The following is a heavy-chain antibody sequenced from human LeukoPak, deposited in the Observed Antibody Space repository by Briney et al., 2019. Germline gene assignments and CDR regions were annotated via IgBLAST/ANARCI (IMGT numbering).Heavy chain of an antibody. Sequence: SETLSLTCTVSGGSISSYYWSWIRQPPGKGLEWIGYIYYSGSANYNPSLKSRVTISVNTSKNQFSLKLSSVTAADTAIYYCARRTNIVGATNPFDIWGQGTMVTVSS. CDR3: ARRTNIVGATNPFDI. V-gene: IGHV4-59*01. D-gene: IGHD1-26*01. CDR1: GGSISSYY. J-gene: IGHJ3*02. CDR2: IYYSGSA.